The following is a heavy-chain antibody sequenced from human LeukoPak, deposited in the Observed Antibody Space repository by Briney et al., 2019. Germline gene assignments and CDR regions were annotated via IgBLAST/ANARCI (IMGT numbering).Heavy chain of an antibody. CDR3: ARDPPYGSGSRPFDY. Sequence: SETLSLTCAVYGGSFSGYYWSWIRQPPGKGLEWIGEINHSGSTNYNPSLKSRVTISVDTSKNQFSLKLSSVTAADTAVYYCARDPPYGSGSRPFDYWGQGTLVTVSS. J-gene: IGHJ4*02. D-gene: IGHD3-10*01. V-gene: IGHV4-34*01. CDR1: GGSFSGYY. CDR2: INHSGST.